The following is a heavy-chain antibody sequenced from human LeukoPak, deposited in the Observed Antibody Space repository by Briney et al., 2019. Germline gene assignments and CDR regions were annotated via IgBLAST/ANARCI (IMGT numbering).Heavy chain of an antibody. CDR2: RKQDGGEK. V-gene: IGHV3-7*01. J-gene: IGHJ6*02. D-gene: IGHD1-26*01. Sequence: GGPLGSSCEPLGLTFGPYWRTWVGRAPGKGLEWVASRKQDGGEKYYADSVKGRFTISRDNGKNSLYLQMNTLRAEDTAVYYCARPGAPRRGDYYGMDVWGQGTTVTVSS. CDR3: ARPGAPRRGDYYGMDV. CDR1: GLTFGPYW.